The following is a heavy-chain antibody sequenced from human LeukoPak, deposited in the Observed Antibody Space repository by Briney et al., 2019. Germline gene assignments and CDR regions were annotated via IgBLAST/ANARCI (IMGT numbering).Heavy chain of an antibody. CDR2: ISYDGSNK. Sequence: PGRSLRLSCAASGFTFSSYAMHWVRQAPGKGLEWVAVISYDGSNKKYADSVKGRFTISRDNAKNSLYLQMNSLRAEDTAVYYCARDLMGIAYRGAFYYWGQGTLVTVPS. J-gene: IGHJ4*02. CDR1: GFTFSSYA. V-gene: IGHV3-30*04. D-gene: IGHD6-13*01. CDR3: ARDLMGIAYRGAFYY.